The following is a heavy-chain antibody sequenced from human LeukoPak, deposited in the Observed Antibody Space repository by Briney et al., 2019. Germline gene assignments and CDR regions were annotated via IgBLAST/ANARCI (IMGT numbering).Heavy chain of an antibody. D-gene: IGHD4-11*01. CDR3: ARDLDYSTGFDY. J-gene: IGHJ4*02. CDR1: GFTFSSSTFGSYT. CDR2: ISSTGTYI. V-gene: IGHV3-21*01. Sequence: GESLRLSCATSGFTFSSSTFGSYTMNWVRQAPGKGLEWVSSISSTGTYIYYTDSVKGRFTISRDIANSLLYLQMNSLRADDTAVYYCARDLDYSTGFDYWGQGTLVTVSS.